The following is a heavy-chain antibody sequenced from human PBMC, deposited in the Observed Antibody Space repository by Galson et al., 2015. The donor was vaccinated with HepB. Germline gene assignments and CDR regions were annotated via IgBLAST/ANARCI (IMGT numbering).Heavy chain of an antibody. CDR3: AKKGGKDYSGHPRYYYRDV. CDR1: GFTFSTYA. D-gene: IGHD4-23*01. CDR2: ISGSGGIT. J-gene: IGHJ6*03. Sequence: SLRLSCAASGFTFSTYAMTWVRQAPGKGLEWVSVISGSGGITYYADSVKGRFTISRDNPKNTLYLQMDSLGAEDTAIHYCAKKGGKDYSGHPRYYYRDVWGKGPTGTVSS. V-gene: IGHV3-23*01.